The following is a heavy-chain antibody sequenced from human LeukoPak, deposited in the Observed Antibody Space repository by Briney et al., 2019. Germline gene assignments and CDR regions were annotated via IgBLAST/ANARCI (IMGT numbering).Heavy chain of an antibody. Sequence: PSETLSLTCTVSGGSISSYYWNWIRQPPGKGLEWIGYIYYSGSTNYNPSLKSRVTISVDTSKNQFSLKLSSVTAADTAVYYCARRRVYYYDSSGSFDYWGQGTLVTVSS. J-gene: IGHJ4*02. V-gene: IGHV4-59*01. D-gene: IGHD3-22*01. CDR2: IYYSGST. CDR3: ARRRVYYYDSSGSFDY. CDR1: GGSISSYY.